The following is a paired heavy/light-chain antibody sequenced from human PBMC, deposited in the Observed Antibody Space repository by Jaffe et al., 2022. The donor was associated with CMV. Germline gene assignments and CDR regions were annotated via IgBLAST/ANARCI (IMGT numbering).Heavy chain of an antibody. J-gene: IGHJ1*01. CDR3: ARDAAYDYSGNSEYFQH. CDR2: IYSGGST. V-gene: IGHV3-53*01. CDR1: GFTVSSNY. D-gene: IGHD4-4*01. Sequence: EVQLVESGGGLIQPGGSLRLSCAASGFTVSSNYMSWVRQAPGKGLEWVSVIYSGGSTYYADSVKGRFTISRDNSKNTLYLQMNSLRVEDTAVYYCARDAAYDYSGNSEYFQHWGQGTLVTVSS.
Light chain of an antibody. V-gene: IGKV1-5*03. CDR2: KAS. CDR3: QHYYSFPLT. J-gene: IGKJ4*01. Sequence: DIQMTQSPSTLSASVGDRVTITCRASQNINNWLAWYQQKPGKAPKLLIYKASSLESGVPSRFSGSGSGTEFALTISSLQPDDFATYYCQHYYSFPLTFGGGTKVEIK. CDR1: QNINNW.